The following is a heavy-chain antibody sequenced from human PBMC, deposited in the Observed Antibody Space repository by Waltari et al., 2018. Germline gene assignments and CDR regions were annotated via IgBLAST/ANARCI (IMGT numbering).Heavy chain of an antibody. J-gene: IGHJ3*01. CDR1: GGSITTNRNY. D-gene: IGHD5-12*01. CDR3: ATYIGASVGTAAFDV. Sequence: QLQPQASGPGLGQPSETVSLPCSLSGGSITTNRNYWGWIRQPPGQGLEWIWTISSNGATYSSPSLKSRITMSRDTSKNQLSLTLGFVTAADTAVYYCATYIGASVGTAAFDVWGQGTMVTVSS. V-gene: IGHV4-39*01. CDR2: ISSNGAT.